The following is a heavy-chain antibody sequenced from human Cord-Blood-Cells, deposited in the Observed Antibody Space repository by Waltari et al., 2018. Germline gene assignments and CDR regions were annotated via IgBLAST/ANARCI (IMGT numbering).Heavy chain of an antibody. CDR3: AAIWGPDAFDI. V-gene: IGHV1-58*01. Sequence: QMQLVQSGPEVKKPGTSVKVSCKASGFTFTSSAVQWVRQARGQRLGWIGWIVVGIGNTNYAQKFQERVSITREMSKSTAYMELSSLRSEDTAVYYCAAIWGPDAFDIWGQGTMVTVSS. J-gene: IGHJ3*02. CDR1: GFTFTSSA. CDR2: IVVGIGNT. D-gene: IGHD7-27*01.